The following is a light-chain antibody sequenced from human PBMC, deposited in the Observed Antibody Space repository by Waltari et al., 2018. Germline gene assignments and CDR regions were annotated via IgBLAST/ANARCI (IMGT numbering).Light chain of an antibody. CDR2: GAS. J-gene: IGKJ2*01. CDR3: QQYGSSPLT. V-gene: IGKV3-20*01. Sequence: EIVLTHSPGTLSLSPGERATLSCRASQRVSDWRLALNQQKPGQAPRLLSYGASTRATGIPDRFSGSGAGTDFTLTINRGEPEDLAVYYCQQYGSSPLTFGQGTKLEI. CDR1: QRVSDWR.